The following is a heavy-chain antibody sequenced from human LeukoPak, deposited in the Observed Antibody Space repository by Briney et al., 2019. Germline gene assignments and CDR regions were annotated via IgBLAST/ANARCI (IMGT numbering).Heavy chain of an antibody. Sequence: GGSLRLSCVTSGIPFSTYVMTWLRQAPGKGLEWVSAVSSSGSTYYADSVKGRFTISRDNSKNTLYLQMNSLRAEDTAVYYCAKVTYDILTGSGGDFDYWGQGTLVTVSS. V-gene: IGHV3-23*01. CDR1: GIPFSTYV. J-gene: IGHJ4*02. D-gene: IGHD3-9*01. CDR2: VSSSGST. CDR3: AKVTYDILTGSGGDFDY.